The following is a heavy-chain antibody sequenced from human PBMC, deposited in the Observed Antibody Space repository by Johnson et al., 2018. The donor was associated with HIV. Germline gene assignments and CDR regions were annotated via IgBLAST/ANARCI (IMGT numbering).Heavy chain of an antibody. Sequence: VQLVESGGGLVQPGGSLRLACAASGFTFSSYDMHWVRQATGKGLEWVSAIGTAGDTNYPGSVKGRFTISRENTKNSLYLQMNSLRAGDTAVYYCARGISQPYYNFWSGYHYPDAFDIWGQGTMVTVSS. CDR2: IGTAGDT. V-gene: IGHV3-13*01. D-gene: IGHD3-3*01. J-gene: IGHJ3*02. CDR3: ARGISQPYYNFWSGYHYPDAFDI. CDR1: GFTFSSYD.